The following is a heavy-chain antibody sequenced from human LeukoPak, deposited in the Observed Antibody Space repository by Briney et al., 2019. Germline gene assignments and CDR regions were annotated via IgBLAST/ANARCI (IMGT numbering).Heavy chain of an antibody. CDR3: ARRTVTNGWFRIDY. Sequence: PSETLSLTCTVSGGSISTYYWSWIRQPPGKGLERIGYIYYNGATDYNPSLKSRVTISVDTSKNEFSLKLSSVTAADTALYYCARRTVTNGWFRIDYWGQGSLVIVSS. CDR2: IYYNGAT. D-gene: IGHD6-19*01. CDR1: GGSISTYY. V-gene: IGHV4-59*08. J-gene: IGHJ4*02.